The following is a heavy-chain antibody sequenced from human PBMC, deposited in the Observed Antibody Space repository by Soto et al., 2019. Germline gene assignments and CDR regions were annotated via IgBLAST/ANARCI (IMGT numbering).Heavy chain of an antibody. Sequence: ASETLSLTCTVSGGSISSGGYYWSWIRQHPGKGLEWIGYIYYSGSTYYNPSLKSRVTISVDTSKNQFSLKLSSVTAADTAVYYCARVPYYYDSSGYFHFDYWGQGTLVTVSS. CDR3: ARVPYYYDSSGYFHFDY. J-gene: IGHJ4*02. CDR2: IYYSGST. CDR1: GGSISSGGYY. D-gene: IGHD3-22*01. V-gene: IGHV4-31*03.